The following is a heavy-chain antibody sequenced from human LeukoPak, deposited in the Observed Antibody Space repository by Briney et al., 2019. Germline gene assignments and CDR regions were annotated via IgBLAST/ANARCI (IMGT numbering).Heavy chain of an antibody. CDR2: ISSSSSTI. CDR1: GFTFSSYS. J-gene: IGHJ4*02. V-gene: IGHV3-48*01. D-gene: IGHD2-2*02. Sequence: GGSLRLSCAASGFTFSSYSMNWVRQAPGKGLEWVSYISSSSSTIYYADSVKGRFTISRDNAKNSLYLQMNSLRAEDTAVYYCARVFRDIVLVPGAIPFYYFDYWGQGTLVTVSS. CDR3: ARVFRDIVLVPGAIPFYYFDY.